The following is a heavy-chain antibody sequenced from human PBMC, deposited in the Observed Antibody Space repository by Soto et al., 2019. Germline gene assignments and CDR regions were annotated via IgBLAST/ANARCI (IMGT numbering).Heavy chain of an antibody. J-gene: IGHJ5*01. Sequence: QVQLQESGPGLVKPSQTLSLTCTVSGGSTSSGAYYWGWIRHHSGKGLEWIGYMHYSGSAYYNPSLKRRVTISVDTSMNQFSLKLSSVTAADTAMYYCARYFFDSSGYSNWFDSWGQGTLVTVSS. CDR3: ARYFFDSSGYSNWFDS. CDR1: GGSTSSGAYY. D-gene: IGHD3-22*01. CDR2: MHYSGSA. V-gene: IGHV4-31*03.